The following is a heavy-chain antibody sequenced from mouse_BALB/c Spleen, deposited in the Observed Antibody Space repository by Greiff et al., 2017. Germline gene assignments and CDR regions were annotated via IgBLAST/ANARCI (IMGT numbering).Heavy chain of an antibody. D-gene: IGHD2-1*01. CDR1: GFTFSSFG. Sequence: EVKLMESGGGLVQPGGSRKLSCAASGFTFSSFGMHWVRQAPEKGLEWVAYISSGSSTIYYADTVKGRFTISRDNPKNTLFLQMTSLRSEDTAMYYCARGGNYEGFAYWGQGTLVTVSA. CDR2: ISSGSSTI. V-gene: IGHV5-17*02. CDR3: ARGGNYEGFAY. J-gene: IGHJ3*01.